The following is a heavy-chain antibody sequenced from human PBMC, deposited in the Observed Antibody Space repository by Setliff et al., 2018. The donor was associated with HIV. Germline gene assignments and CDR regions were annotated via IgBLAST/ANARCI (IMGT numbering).Heavy chain of an antibody. V-gene: IGHV3-23*01. Sequence: GGSLRLSCAASGFPFSNYAMSWVRQAPGKGLEWVSAISSGGGTYYADFVKGRFIISRDNSKNTLYLQMNSLRAEDTAVYYCAKAPLTIVATGGEDCWGQGTLVTVSS. CDR2: ISSGGGT. J-gene: IGHJ4*02. CDR3: AKAPLTIVATGGEDC. D-gene: IGHD6-13*01. CDR1: GFPFSNYA.